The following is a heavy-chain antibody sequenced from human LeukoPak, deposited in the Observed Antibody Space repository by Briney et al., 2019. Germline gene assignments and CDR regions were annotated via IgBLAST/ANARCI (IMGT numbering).Heavy chain of an antibody. D-gene: IGHD3-10*02. Sequence: RTGGSLRLSCAASGFTFSSYEMNWVRQAPGKGLEWVSYISSSGSAIYYADSVKCRFTISRDNAKNSLYLQMNGLRAEDTAVYYCAELGITMIGGVWGKGTTVTISS. CDR1: GFTFSSYE. CDR3: AELGITMIGGV. J-gene: IGHJ6*04. CDR2: ISSSGSAI. V-gene: IGHV3-48*03.